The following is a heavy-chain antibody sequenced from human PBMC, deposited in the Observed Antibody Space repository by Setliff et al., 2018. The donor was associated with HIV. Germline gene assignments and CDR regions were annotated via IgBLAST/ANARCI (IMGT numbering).Heavy chain of an antibody. D-gene: IGHD5-18*01. CDR2: IHPSDSNA. CDR1: GYTFTTNW. CDR3: ARLVDTNLVN. Sequence: GESLKISCKGSGYTFTTNWIGWVRQMPGKGLEWMGIIHPSDSNATYSPSFQGQVTISADKSIATAYLQWTSLKASDTAMYYCARLVDTNLVNWGQGTMVTVSS. V-gene: IGHV5-51*01. J-gene: IGHJ3*01.